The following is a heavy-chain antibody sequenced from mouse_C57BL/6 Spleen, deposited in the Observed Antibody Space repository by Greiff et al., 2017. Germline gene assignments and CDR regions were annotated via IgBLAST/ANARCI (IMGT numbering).Heavy chain of an antibody. Sequence: VKLQQPGAELVKPGASVKLSCKASGYTFTSYWMHWVKQRPGRGLEWIGRIDPNSGGTKYNEKFKSKDTLTVDKPSSTAYKQLSSLTSEDSAVYYFASLGLGRDGHYFDYWGQGTAPAVSS. CDR1: GYTFTSYW. CDR3: ASLGLGRDGHYFDY. CDR2: IDPNSGGT. J-gene: IGHJ2*01. V-gene: IGHV1-72*01. D-gene: IGHD4-1*01.